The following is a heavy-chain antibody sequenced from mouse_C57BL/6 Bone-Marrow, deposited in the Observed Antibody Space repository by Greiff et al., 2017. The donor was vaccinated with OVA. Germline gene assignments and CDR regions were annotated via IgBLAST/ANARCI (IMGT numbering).Heavy chain of an antibody. Sequence: EVHLVESGGGLVKPGGSLKLSCAASGFTFSSYAMSWVRQTPEKRLEWVATISDGGSYTYYPDNVKGRFTISRDNAKNNLYLQMSHLKSEDTAMYYCASKLGHYAMDYWGQGTSVTVSS. CDR1: GFTFSSYA. J-gene: IGHJ4*01. CDR3: ASKLGHYAMDY. V-gene: IGHV5-4*01. D-gene: IGHD4-1*01. CDR2: ISDGGSYT.